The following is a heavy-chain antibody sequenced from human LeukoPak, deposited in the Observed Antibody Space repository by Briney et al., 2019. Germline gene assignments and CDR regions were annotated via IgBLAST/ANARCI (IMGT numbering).Heavy chain of an antibody. D-gene: IGHD6-6*01. J-gene: IGHJ4*02. Sequence: ASVKVSCKASGYTFTDYYMHWVRQAPGQGLEWMGVINPRVGSTTYAQKFQGRVTMTRDTSTSTFYMVLSSLKSEDTAIYYCARAGGSRSPFDYWGQGTLVTVSS. CDR2: INPRVGST. CDR3: ARAGGSRSPFDY. CDR1: GYTFTDYY. V-gene: IGHV1-46*01.